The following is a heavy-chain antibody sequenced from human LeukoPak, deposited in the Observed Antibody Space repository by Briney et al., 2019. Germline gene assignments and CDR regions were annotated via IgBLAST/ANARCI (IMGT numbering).Heavy chain of an antibody. D-gene: IGHD3-22*01. CDR2: IRYDGSNK. CDR1: GFTFSSYA. Sequence: PGGSLRLSCAASGFTFSSYAMSWVRQAPGKGLEWVAFIRYDGSNKYYADSVKGRFTISRDNSKNTLYLQMNSLRAEDTAVYYCAKDLFGYYDSSGYYPWDYWGQGTLVTVSS. CDR3: AKDLFGYYDSSGYYPWDY. V-gene: IGHV3-30*02. J-gene: IGHJ4*02.